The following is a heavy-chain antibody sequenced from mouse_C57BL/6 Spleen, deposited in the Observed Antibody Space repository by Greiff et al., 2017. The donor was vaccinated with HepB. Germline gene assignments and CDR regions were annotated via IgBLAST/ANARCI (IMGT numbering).Heavy chain of an antibody. CDR2: IDPENGDT. D-gene: IGHD2-4*01. CDR1: GFNIKDDY. V-gene: IGHV14-4*01. Sequence: EVKLVESGAELVRPGASVKLSCTASGFNIKDDYMHWVKQRPEQGLEWIGWIDPENGDTEYASKFQGKATITADTSSNTAYLQLSSLTSEDTAVYYCTKNYYDYDGDAMDYWGQGTSVTVSS. CDR3: TKNYYDYDGDAMDY. J-gene: IGHJ4*01.